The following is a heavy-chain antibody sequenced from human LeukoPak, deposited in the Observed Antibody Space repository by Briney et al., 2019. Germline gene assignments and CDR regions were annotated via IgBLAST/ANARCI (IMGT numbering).Heavy chain of an antibody. CDR3: ARDPGYSSSWDY. CDR2: IYSGGST. D-gene: IGHD6-13*01. Sequence: GGTLRLSCAASGFSFRSHGTNWVRQAPGKGLEWVSVIYSGGSTYYADSVKGRFTISRDNSKNTLYLQMNSLRAEDTAVYYCARDPGYSSSWDYWGQGTLVTVSS. J-gene: IGHJ4*02. CDR1: GFSFRSHG. V-gene: IGHV3-66*01.